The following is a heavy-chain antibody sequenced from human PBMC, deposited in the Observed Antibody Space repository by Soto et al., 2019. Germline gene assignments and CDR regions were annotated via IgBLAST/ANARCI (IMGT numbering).Heavy chain of an antibody. Sequence: KVSCTTSGYTLTVHYIHWVRQAPEQGPQWVGEIGPESGATYSPSFQGQVTISADKSSRTAYLQWSSLKASDTAMYYCATVDSSGCSEYWGQGTLVTVSS. J-gene: IGHJ4*02. CDR2: IGPESGA. D-gene: IGHD6-19*01. CDR3: ATVDSSGCSEY. CDR1: GYTLTVHY. V-gene: IGHV5-51*01.